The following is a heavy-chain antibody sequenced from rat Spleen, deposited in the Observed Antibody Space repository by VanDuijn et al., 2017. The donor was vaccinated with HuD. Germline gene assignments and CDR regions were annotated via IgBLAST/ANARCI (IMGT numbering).Heavy chain of an antibody. CDR2: ISYDGSST. Sequence: EVQLVESGGGLVQPGRSLKLSCAASGFTFSDFYMAWVRQAPKKGLEWVATISYDGSSTYYRDSVKGRFTISRDNAKSTLYLQMDSLRSEDTATYYCARQDLLQWSDWGQGVMVTVSS. CDR3: ARQDLLQWSD. J-gene: IGHJ2*01. CDR1: GFTFSDFY. D-gene: IGHD1-1*01. V-gene: IGHV5-7*01.